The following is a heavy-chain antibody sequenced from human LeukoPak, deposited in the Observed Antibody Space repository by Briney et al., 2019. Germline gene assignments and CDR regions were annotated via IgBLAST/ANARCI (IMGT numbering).Heavy chain of an antibody. CDR3: ARSLRFLNYFDY. Sequence: SVKVSCKASGGTFSSYAISWVRQAPGQGLEWMGGIIPIFGTANYAQKFQGRVTITAGESTSTAYMELSSLRSEDTAVYYCARSLRFLNYFDYWGQGTLVTVSS. V-gene: IGHV1-69*13. CDR2: IIPIFGTA. CDR1: GGTFSSYA. J-gene: IGHJ4*02. D-gene: IGHD3-3*01.